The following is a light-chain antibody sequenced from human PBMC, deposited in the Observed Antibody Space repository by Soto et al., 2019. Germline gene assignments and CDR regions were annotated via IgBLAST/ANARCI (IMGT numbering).Light chain of an antibody. Sequence: DIVMTQSPESLAVSLGERATINCKSSQSVLSSSNNQNYLAWYQQKAGQAPKLLMHWASIRESGVPDRFSGSGSGPDLPRTIRSLQAEDVAVYFYQQYYNIPWTLGQWTKVES. J-gene: IGKJ1*01. CDR2: WAS. CDR1: QSVLSSSNNQNY. V-gene: IGKV4-1*01. CDR3: QQYYNIPWT.